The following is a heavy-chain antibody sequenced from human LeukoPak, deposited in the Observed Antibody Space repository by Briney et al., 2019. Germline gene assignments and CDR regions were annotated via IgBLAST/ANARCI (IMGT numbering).Heavy chain of an antibody. CDR3: AKHLPYYYYGVDV. J-gene: IGHJ6*02. CDR2: IYYSGST. Sequence: SETLSLTCTVSGGSISSYCWSWIRQPPGKGLEWIRYIYYSGSTNYNPSLKGRVTISVDTSKNQFSLKLSSVTAADTAVYYCAKHLPYYYYGVDVWGQGTTVTVSS. V-gene: IGHV4-59*08. D-gene: IGHD5/OR15-5a*01. CDR1: GGSISSYC.